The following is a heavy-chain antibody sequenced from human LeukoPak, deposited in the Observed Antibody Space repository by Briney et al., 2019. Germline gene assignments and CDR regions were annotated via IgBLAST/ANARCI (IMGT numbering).Heavy chain of an antibody. D-gene: IGHD4-17*01. CDR2: ISSSGSTI. CDR1: GFTFSDYY. V-gene: IGHV3-11*01. J-gene: IGHJ6*03. Sequence: PGGSLRLSCAASGFTFSDYYMSWIRQAPGKGLEWVSYISSSGSTIYYADSVKGRFTISRDNAKNSLYLQMNSLRAEDTAVYYCASTLRDYAQYYYYYYMDVWGKGTTVTVSS. CDR3: ASTLRDYAQYYYYYYMDV.